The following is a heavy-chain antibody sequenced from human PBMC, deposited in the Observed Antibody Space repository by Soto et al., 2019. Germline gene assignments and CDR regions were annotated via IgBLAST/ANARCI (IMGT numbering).Heavy chain of an antibody. CDR2: IRAYNGNT. CDR3: ARGDCSGGSCYYFDS. V-gene: IGHV1-18*01. D-gene: IGHD2-15*01. Sequence: QVQLVQSGAEVKNPGASVKVSCKASGYTFTNYAISWVRQAPGQGLEWMGWIRAYNGNTSHAQKLQGRVTMTTDTSASTAYMELRSLRSADTAVYYCARGDCSGGSCYYFDSWGQGTLVTVSS. J-gene: IGHJ4*02. CDR1: GYTFTNYA.